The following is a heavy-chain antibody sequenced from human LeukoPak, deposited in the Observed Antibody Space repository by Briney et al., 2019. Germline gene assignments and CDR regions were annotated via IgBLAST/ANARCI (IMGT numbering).Heavy chain of an antibody. D-gene: IGHD5-18*01. CDR2: INQSGST. CDR1: GGSFSGYY. CDR3: ARGRYSYGLPFDY. J-gene: IGHJ4*02. V-gene: IGHV4-34*01. Sequence: SETLSLTCAVYGGSFSGYYWSWIREPPGKGLEWIGEINQSGSTNYNPSLKTRVTISVDTSKNQFSLKLSSVTAADTAVYYCARGRYSYGLPFDYWGQGTLVTVSS.